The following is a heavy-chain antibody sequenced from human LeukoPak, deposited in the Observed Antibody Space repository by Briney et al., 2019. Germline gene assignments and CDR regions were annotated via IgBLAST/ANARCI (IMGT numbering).Heavy chain of an antibody. Sequence: SGPALVKPTQTLTLTCSFSGFSLTNYGMCVSWIRQSPGKPLELLARIDWDGDEWFTTSLKTRLSISKDTSENQVVLTMTNMDPADTATYYCARDQMTDMVLGIFDCWGQGTLVTVSS. CDR2: IDWDGDE. V-gene: IGHV2-70*11. CDR3: ARDQMTDMVLGIFDC. J-gene: IGHJ4*02. D-gene: IGHD5-18*01. CDR1: GFSLTNYGMC.